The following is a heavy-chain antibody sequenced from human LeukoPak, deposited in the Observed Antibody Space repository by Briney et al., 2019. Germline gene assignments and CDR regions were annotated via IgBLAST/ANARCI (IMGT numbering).Heavy chain of an antibody. CDR3: ATLPYYYDSSGYYGGRYFDY. CDR2: IFHSGST. V-gene: IGHV4-30-2*01. CDR1: GGSISSGGDS. Sequence: PSETLSLTCAVSGGSISSGGDSWSWIRQPPGKGLEWIGYIFHSGSTYYNPSLKSRVTISVGRSKNQFSLKLSSVTAADTAVYYCATLPYYYDSSGYYGGRYFDYWGQGTLVTVSS. D-gene: IGHD3-22*01. J-gene: IGHJ4*02.